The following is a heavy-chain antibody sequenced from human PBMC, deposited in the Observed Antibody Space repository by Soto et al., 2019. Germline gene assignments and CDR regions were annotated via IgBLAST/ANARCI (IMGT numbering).Heavy chain of an antibody. CDR2: INPNSGGT. V-gene: IGHV1-2*04. J-gene: IGHJ5*02. CDR1: GYTFTGYY. Sequence: GASVKVSCKASGYTFTGYYMHWVRQAPGQGLEWMGWINPNSGGTNYAQKFQGWVTMTRDTSISTAYMELSRLRSDDTAVYYCARDYKPYCSGGSCYSPALHTWFDPWGQGTLVTVSS. D-gene: IGHD2-15*01. CDR3: ARDYKPYCSGGSCYSPALHTWFDP.